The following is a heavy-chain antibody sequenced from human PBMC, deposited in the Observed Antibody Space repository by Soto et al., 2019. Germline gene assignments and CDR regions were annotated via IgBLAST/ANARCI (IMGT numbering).Heavy chain of an antibody. CDR1: GASINSHTFY. V-gene: IGHV4-39*01. CDR2: IFYSGNT. CDR3: DDVTAVQPRLDV. D-gene: IGHD2-21*02. J-gene: IGHJ4*02. Sequence: ETLSPTCTVSGASINSHTFYWDWIRQSPGKGLEGIGSIFYSGNTYYNPSLRGRLTISIDSSRNQFSLRLTSVTAADSAVYYCDDVTAVQPRLDVWGQGALVTVSS.